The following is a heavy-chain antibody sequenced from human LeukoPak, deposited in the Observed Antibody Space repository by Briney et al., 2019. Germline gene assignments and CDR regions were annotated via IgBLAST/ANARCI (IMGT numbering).Heavy chain of an antibody. V-gene: IGHV3-33*01. CDR2: IWYDGSNK. CDR3: ARDRTHYADY. Sequence: PGGSLRLSCTTSGFTFSHCGMHWVRRAPGKGLEWVAVIWYDGSNKYYADSVKGRFTISRGNSKNTLYLQMNGLRAEDTAVYYCARDRTHYADYWGQGTLVTVSS. CDR1: GFTFSHCG. J-gene: IGHJ4*02.